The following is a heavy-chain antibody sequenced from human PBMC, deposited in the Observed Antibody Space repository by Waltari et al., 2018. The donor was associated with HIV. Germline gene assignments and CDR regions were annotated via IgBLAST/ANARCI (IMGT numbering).Heavy chain of an antibody. Sequence: QVQLQESGPGLVKPSQTLSLTCTVSGGSISSGRYYWSWLRQPAGRGLEWIGRFYTSGSTNYNPSLKSRVTISVDTSKNQFSLKLSSVTAADTAVYYCAREEPAFGSGSYFTGANYFDYWGQGTLVTVSS. CDR1: GGSISSGRYY. D-gene: IGHD3-10*01. CDR3: AREEPAFGSGSYFTGANYFDY. CDR2: FYTSGST. V-gene: IGHV4-61*02. J-gene: IGHJ4*02.